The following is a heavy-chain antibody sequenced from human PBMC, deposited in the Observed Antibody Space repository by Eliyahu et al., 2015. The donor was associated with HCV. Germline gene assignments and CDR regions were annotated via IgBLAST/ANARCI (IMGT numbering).Heavy chain of an antibody. CDR1: GFXFSXYY. J-gene: IGHJ3*02. Sequence: QVQLVESGGGLVKPGGSLRLSCAAFGFXFSXYYMSWIRQAPGKGLEWLSYIGSSGSSIYYADSVKGRFTISRDNAKNSLFLQMDSLRAEDTAVYSCARGRGSGSYSSDAFDIWGQGTMVTVSS. CDR3: ARGRGSGSYSSDAFDI. CDR2: IGSSGSSI. D-gene: IGHD3-10*01. V-gene: IGHV3-11*01.